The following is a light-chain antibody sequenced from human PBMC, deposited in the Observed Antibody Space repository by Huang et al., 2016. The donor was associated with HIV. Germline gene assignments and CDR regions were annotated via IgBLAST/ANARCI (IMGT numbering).Light chain of an antibody. J-gene: IGKJ3*01. Sequence: IVMTQSPATLSVSPGERATLSCRASQRVSSNLAWYQQKPGQAPRLLLYGASTRATGIPARFSGSGSGTEFTLTISSLQSEDFAVYYCQQNNNWPPLFTFGPGTKVDIK. V-gene: IGKV3-15*01. CDR2: GAS. CDR1: QRVSSN. CDR3: QQNNNWPPLFT.